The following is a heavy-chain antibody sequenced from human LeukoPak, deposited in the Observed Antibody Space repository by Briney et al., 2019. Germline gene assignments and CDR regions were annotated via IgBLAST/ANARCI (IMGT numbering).Heavy chain of an antibody. J-gene: IGHJ3*02. Sequence: ASVKVSCKASGYTFTSYGISWVRQAPGQGLEWMGWISVYNGNTNYAQKLQGRVTMTTDTSTSTAYMELRSLRSDDTAVYYCARDTALSYYDSSGTNDAFDIWGQGTMVTVSS. V-gene: IGHV1-18*01. CDR3: ARDTALSYYDSSGTNDAFDI. CDR2: ISVYNGNT. CDR1: GYTFTSYG. D-gene: IGHD3-22*01.